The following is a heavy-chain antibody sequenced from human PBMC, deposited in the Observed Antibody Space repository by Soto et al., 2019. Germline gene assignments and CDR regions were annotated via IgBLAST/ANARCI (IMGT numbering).Heavy chain of an antibody. CDR1: GFTFGDYA. CDR3: TRGYDILTGYYSGYYYYGMDV. V-gene: IGHV3-49*04. Sequence: GGSLRLSCTASGFTFGDYAMSWVRQAPGKGLEWVGFIRSKAYGGTTEYAASVKGRFTISRDDSKSIAYLQMNSLKTEDTAVYYCTRGYDILTGYYSGYYYYGMDVWGQGTTVTVSS. CDR2: IRSKAYGGTT. D-gene: IGHD3-9*01. J-gene: IGHJ6*02.